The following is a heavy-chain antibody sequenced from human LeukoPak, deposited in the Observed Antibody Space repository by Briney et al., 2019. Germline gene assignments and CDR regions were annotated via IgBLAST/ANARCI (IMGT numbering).Heavy chain of an antibody. CDR3: ARLIVVPAAPTDY. D-gene: IGHD2-2*01. CDR1: GFTFSSYA. CDR2: ISYDGSNK. J-gene: IGHJ4*02. Sequence: PGRSLRLSCAASGFTFSSYAMHWVRQAPGKGLEWVAVISYDGSNKYYADSVKGRFTLSRDNSKNTLYLQMNSLRAEDTAVYYCARLIVVPAAPTDYWGQGTLVTVSS. V-gene: IGHV3-30*04.